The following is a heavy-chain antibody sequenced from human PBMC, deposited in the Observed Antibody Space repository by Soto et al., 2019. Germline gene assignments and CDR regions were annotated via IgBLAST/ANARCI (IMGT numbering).Heavy chain of an antibody. CDR2: IYPGDSDT. D-gene: IGHD3-10*01. J-gene: IGHJ6*02. V-gene: IGHV5-51*01. CDR3: AVGGVRGVITRTRDYYGMDV. CDR1: GYSFTSYW. Sequence: GESLKISCKGSGYSFTSYWIGWVRKMPGKGLERMGIIYPGDSDTRYNPSFQGQFTISADKSISTAYLQWSSLKASDTALYYCAVGGVRGVITRTRDYYGMDVWGQGTTVTVSS.